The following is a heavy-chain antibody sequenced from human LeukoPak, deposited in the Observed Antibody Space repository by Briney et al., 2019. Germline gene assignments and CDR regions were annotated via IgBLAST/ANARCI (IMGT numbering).Heavy chain of an antibody. CDR2: IRQDGHEN. CDR3: AKDPLLGYGDRFDY. J-gene: IGHJ4*02. CDR1: GFTFSQYW. V-gene: IGHV3-7*03. D-gene: IGHD4-17*01. Sequence: GGSLRLSCAASGFTFSQYWMSWVRQAPGKGLEWVANIRQDGHENCYADSVKGRFSISRDNAENSVFLQMTSLRAEDTAVYYCAKDPLLGYGDRFDYWGQGTLVTVSS.